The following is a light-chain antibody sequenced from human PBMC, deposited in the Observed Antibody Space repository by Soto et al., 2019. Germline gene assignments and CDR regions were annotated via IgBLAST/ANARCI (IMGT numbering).Light chain of an antibody. CDR2: DDG. CDR1: SIGSKS. V-gene: IGLV3-21*02. CDR3: QVWDSSSDRLFV. Sequence: SYELTQPPSVSVAPGQTARITCGGNSIGSKSVHWYQQKPGQAPVLVVYDDGDRPSGIPERFSGSNSGNTATLTISRVEAGDEADYYCQVWDSSSDRLFVFGTGTKVTVL. J-gene: IGLJ1*01.